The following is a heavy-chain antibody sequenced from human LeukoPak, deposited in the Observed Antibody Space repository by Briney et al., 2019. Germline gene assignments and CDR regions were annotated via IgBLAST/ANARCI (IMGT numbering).Heavy chain of an antibody. CDR1: GFIFSSFS. D-gene: IGHD3-10*01. Sequence: PGGSLRLSCAASGFIFSSFSMSWVRQVPGKGLEWVSSISSSSSYIFYADSVKGRFSISRDDAKNSLYLQMNILRAEDTAVYYCARDFPRRFGEGFDFWGQGTLVTVSS. CDR3: ARDFPRRFGEGFDF. J-gene: IGHJ5*01. CDR2: ISSSSSYI. V-gene: IGHV3-21*01.